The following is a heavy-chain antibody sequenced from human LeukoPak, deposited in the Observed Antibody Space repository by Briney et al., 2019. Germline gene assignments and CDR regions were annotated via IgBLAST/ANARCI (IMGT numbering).Heavy chain of an antibody. Sequence: PGGSLRLSCVASGFTFNKYWMIWVRQAPGKGLEWVANVNRDGNEKHYVDSVEGRFAISRDNAKNSLYLQMNSLRNEDTAVYYCVRDDGNRTGSTHHDAFDIWGQGTLVTVSS. D-gene: IGHD3-9*01. CDR1: GFTFNKYW. V-gene: IGHV3-7*03. J-gene: IGHJ3*02. CDR3: VRDDGNRTGSTHHDAFDI. CDR2: VNRDGNEK.